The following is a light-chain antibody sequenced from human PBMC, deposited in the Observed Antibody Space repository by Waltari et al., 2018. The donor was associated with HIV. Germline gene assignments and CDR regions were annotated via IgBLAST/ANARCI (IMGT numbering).Light chain of an antibody. Sequence: DVVMTQSPLSLPVTLGQPASISCRSSQSLGSSDGNTHLHWFQQRPVQSPRRLIYRVSNRDSGVPDRFSGSGSGTDFTLQISRVEADDVGVYYCMQHTHWPHTFGQGTKLEIK. CDR2: RVS. CDR1: QSLGSSDGNTH. V-gene: IGKV2-30*01. J-gene: IGKJ2*01. CDR3: MQHTHWPHT.